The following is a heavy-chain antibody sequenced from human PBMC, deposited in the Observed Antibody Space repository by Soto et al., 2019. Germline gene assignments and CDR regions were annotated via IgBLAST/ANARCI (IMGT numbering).Heavy chain of an antibody. D-gene: IGHD3-10*01. Sequence: SVKVSCKASGGTFSSYAISWVRQAPGQGLEWMGGIIPIFGTANYAQKFQGRVTITADESTSTAYMELSSLRSEDTAVYYCARAWDGSGSYYYYYYGMDVWGQGTTVTVSS. CDR3: ARAWDGSGSYYYYYYGMDV. V-gene: IGHV1-69*13. J-gene: IGHJ6*02. CDR1: GGTFSSYA. CDR2: IIPIFGTA.